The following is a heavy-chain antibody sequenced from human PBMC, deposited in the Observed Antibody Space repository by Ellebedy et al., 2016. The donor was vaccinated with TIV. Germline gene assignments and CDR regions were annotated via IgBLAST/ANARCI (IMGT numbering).Heavy chain of an antibody. J-gene: IGHJ6*02. CDR3: ATPWGSSTTNYYYGMDV. D-gene: IGHD2-2*01. CDR1: GYTFTSYG. V-gene: IGHV1-18*01. CDR2: ISAYNGNT. Sequence: ASVKVSXKASGYTFTSYGISWVRQAPGQGLEWMGWISAYNGNTNYAQKLQGRVTMTTDTSTSTAYMELRSLRSDDTAVYYCATPWGSSTTNYYYGMDVWGQGTTVTVSS.